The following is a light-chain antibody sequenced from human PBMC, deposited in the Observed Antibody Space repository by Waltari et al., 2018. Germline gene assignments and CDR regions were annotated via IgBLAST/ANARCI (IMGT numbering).Light chain of an antibody. CDR3: QQYGSSPWT. V-gene: IGKV3-20*01. CDR1: QSVSSSY. J-gene: IGKJ1*01. CDR2: GAS. Sequence: EILLTQSPGPLSLSPGERAPLSCRASQSVSSSYFAGYQQKPGQAPRVLIHGASNRATGIPDRFSGSGSGTDFTLTISRLEPEDFAVYYCQQYGSSPWTFGQGTKVEIK.